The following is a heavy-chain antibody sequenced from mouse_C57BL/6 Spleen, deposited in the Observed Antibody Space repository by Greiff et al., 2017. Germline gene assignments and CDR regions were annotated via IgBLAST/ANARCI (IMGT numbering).Heavy chain of an antibody. CDR1: GYTFTDYY. CDR2: INPNNGGT. Sequence: EVQLQQSGPELVKPGASVKISCKASGYTFTDYYMNWVKQSHGKSLEWIGDINPNNGGTSYNQKFKGKATLTVDKSSSTAYMELRSLTSEDSAVYYCARKDYGSRGGFDYWGQGTTLTDSS. D-gene: IGHD1-1*01. V-gene: IGHV1-26*01. CDR3: ARKDYGSRGGFDY. J-gene: IGHJ2*01.